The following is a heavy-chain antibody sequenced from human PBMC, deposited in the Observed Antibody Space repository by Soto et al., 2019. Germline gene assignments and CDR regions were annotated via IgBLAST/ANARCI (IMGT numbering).Heavy chain of an antibody. J-gene: IGHJ4*02. Sequence: SETLSLTCTVSGGSISSSSYYWGWIRQPPGKGLEWIGSIYDSGSTYSNPSLKSRVTISVDTSKNQFALKLISVTAADTAVYYCARRYSGYDWGFDYWGQGTLVTVSS. CDR1: GGSISSSSYY. CDR3: ARRYSGYDWGFDY. CDR2: IYDSGST. D-gene: IGHD5-12*01. V-gene: IGHV4-39*01.